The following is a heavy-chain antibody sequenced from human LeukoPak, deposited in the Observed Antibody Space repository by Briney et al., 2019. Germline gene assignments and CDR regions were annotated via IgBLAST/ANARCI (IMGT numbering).Heavy chain of an antibody. CDR1: GGSITSSTYY. J-gene: IGHJ4*02. V-gene: IGHV4-39*01. D-gene: IGHD2-2*03. CDR3: ARQRMDIVVIPAGPLDY. CDR2: IYYSGST. Sequence: PSETLSLTCSVSGGSITSSTYYWGWIRQPPGKGLEWIGKIYYSGSTSYNPSLKSRVTISVDTSKNQFSLRLSSVTAADTAVYYCARQRMDIVVIPAGPLDYWGQGTLVTVSS.